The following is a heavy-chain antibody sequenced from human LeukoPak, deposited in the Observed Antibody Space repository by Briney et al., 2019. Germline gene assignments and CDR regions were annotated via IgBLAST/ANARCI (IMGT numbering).Heavy chain of an antibody. CDR3: ARDEVSSSWHDDRRLDY. V-gene: IGHV1-69*05. D-gene: IGHD6-13*01. J-gene: IGHJ4*02. Sequence: SVKVSCKASGGTFSSYAISWVRRAPGQGLEWMGRIIPIFGTANYAQKFQGRVTITTDESTSTAYMELSSLRSEDTAVYYCARDEVSSSWHDDRRLDYWGQGTLVTVSS. CDR2: IIPIFGTA. CDR1: GGTFSSYA.